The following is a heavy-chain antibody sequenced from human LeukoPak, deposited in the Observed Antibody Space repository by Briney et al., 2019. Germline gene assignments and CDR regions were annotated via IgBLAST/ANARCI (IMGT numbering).Heavy chain of an antibody. CDR2: IKQDGSEK. CDR3: ARGAGYCSSTGCYGSDWFDS. CDR1: GFTSSSYW. D-gene: IGHD2-2*01. J-gene: IGHJ5*01. Sequence: WGSLRLSCAASGFTSSSYWMSWVRQAPGKGLEWVANIKQDGSEKYYVDSVKGRFTISRDNAKNSLYLQMNSLRVEDTAVYYCARGAGYCSSTGCYGSDWFDSWGQGALVTVSS. V-gene: IGHV3-7*05.